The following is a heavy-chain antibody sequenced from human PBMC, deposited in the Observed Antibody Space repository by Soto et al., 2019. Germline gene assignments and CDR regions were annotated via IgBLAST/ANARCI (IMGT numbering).Heavy chain of an antibody. V-gene: IGHV3-33*01. CDR2: IWYDGSHE. J-gene: IGHJ4*02. Sequence: QVQLVESGVGVVQPGRSLRLSCAASGFTFSHFGMHWVREAPGKGLESVAIIWYDGSHEYYADSVKGRFTISRDNSKNTLSLQMNSLTAEDTALYYCARDSAAGRGLDYWGQGTLVTVSS. CDR3: ARDSAAGRGLDY. CDR1: GFTFSHFG. D-gene: IGHD6-19*01.